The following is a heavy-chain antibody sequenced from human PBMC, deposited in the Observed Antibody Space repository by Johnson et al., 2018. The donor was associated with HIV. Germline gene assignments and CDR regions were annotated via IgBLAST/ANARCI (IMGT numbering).Heavy chain of an antibody. V-gene: IGHV3-9*01. D-gene: IGHD6-13*01. J-gene: IGHJ3*02. CDR1: GFTFDDYA. CDR3: AKEGAAVIHFDI. Sequence: VHLVESGGGLVQPGRSLRLSCAASGFTFDDYAMHWVRQAPGKGLEWVSGISWNSGSIGYADSVKGRFTISRDNAKNSLYLQMNSLRAEDTALYYCAKEGAAVIHFDIWGQGTMVTVSS. CDR2: ISWNSGSI.